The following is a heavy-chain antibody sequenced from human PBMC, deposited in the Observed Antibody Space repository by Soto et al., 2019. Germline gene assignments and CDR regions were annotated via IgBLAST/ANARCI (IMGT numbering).Heavy chain of an antibody. V-gene: IGHV3-53*01. Sequence: PVGSLRLSCASSVFTVSSNYMSCVRQSPGKGLEWVSVIYSGGSTYYADSVKGRFTISRDNSKNTLYLQMNSLRAEDTAVYYCARLSFWAVAGQDDAFDIWGQGTMVTGSS. CDR2: IYSGGST. CDR1: VFTVSSNY. D-gene: IGHD6-19*01. CDR3: ARLSFWAVAGQDDAFDI. J-gene: IGHJ3*02.